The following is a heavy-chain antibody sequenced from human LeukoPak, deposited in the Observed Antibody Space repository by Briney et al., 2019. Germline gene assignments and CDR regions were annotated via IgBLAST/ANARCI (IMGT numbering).Heavy chain of an antibody. CDR2: IYYSGST. CDR3: ARNASIAAAGNGGRYFDY. CDR1: GGSISSSSHY. D-gene: IGHD6-13*01. J-gene: IGHJ4*02. Sequence: SETLSLTCTVSGGSISSSSHYWGWIRQPPGKGLEWIGSIYYSGSTSYNPSLKSRVTISVDTSKNEFSLSLSPVAAADTAVYYCARNASIAAAGNGGRYFDYWGQGTLVTVSS. V-gene: IGHV4-39*01.